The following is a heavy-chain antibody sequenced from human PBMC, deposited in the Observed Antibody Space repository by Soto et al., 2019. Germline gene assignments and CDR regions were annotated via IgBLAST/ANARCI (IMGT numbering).Heavy chain of an antibody. Sequence: QVQLVQSGGGVVQPGRSQRLSCAASGFTFSMYGMHWVRQAPGKGLEWMATVYYDGHNKYYADSVRGRFTISRDNSEKMVYLQMNSLRAEDTAVYYCARNPPSTLGSFDIWGRGTMVTVSS. CDR2: VYYDGHNK. V-gene: IGHV3-33*01. D-gene: IGHD2-2*01. CDR3: ARNPPSTLGSFDI. CDR1: GFTFSMYG. J-gene: IGHJ3*02.